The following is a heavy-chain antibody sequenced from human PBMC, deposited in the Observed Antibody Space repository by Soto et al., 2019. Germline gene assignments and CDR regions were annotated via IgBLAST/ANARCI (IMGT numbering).Heavy chain of an antibody. J-gene: IGHJ4*02. V-gene: IGHV1-69*10. CDR3: ARAAKRYFDY. CDR2: IIPVLGPA. CDR1: GVTFNTFA. Sequence: GASVKVSCKTSGVTFNTFAISWVRQAPGQGLEYMGGIIPVLGPANYAQRFQGRVTITADKSTSTAYLELSNLTSEDTAVYYCARAAKRYFDYWGQGTLVTVSP.